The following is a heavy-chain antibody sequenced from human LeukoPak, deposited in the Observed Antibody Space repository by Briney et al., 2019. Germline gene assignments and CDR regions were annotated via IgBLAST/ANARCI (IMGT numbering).Heavy chain of an antibody. V-gene: IGHV4-59*08. CDR2: NYYSGST. CDR1: GGSISSYY. CDR3: ARRAGSYYDSSGYYYVTGDWFDP. J-gene: IGHJ5*02. D-gene: IGHD3-22*01. Sequence: SETLSLTCTVSGGSISSYYWSWIRQPPGKGLEWIGYNYYSGSTNYNPSLKSRVTISVDTSKNQFSLKLSSVTAADTAVYYCARRAGSYYDSSGYYYVTGDWFDPWGQGTLVTVSS.